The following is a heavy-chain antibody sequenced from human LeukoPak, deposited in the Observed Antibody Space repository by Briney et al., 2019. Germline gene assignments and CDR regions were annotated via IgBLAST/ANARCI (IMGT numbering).Heavy chain of an antibody. V-gene: IGHV1-69*04. CDR2: IIPILGIA. CDR3: ASTRRTYYYDSSGYYPVDY. D-gene: IGHD3-22*01. Sequence: AASVKVSCTASGGTFSSYAISWVRQAPGQGLEWMGRIIPILGIANYAQKFQGRVTITADKSTSTAYMELSSLRSEDTAVYYCASTRRTYYYDSSGYYPVDYWGQGTLVTVSS. J-gene: IGHJ4*02. CDR1: GGTFSSYA.